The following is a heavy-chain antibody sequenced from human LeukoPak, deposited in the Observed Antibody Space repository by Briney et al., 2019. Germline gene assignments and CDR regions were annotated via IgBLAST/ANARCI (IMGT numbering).Heavy chain of an antibody. CDR2: ISGDRSNT. CDR1: GYNFMSHG. Sequence: ASVNVSCKASGYNFMSHGIGGVGQAPGQGLEWMGWISGDRSNTNYAQRLQGRVTMTTDTSATTAYMELRSLRSDDTAVYYCARATGTWGHDGFDIWGQGTMVTVSS. J-gene: IGHJ3*02. CDR3: ARATGTWGHDGFDI. D-gene: IGHD3-16*01. V-gene: IGHV1-18*01.